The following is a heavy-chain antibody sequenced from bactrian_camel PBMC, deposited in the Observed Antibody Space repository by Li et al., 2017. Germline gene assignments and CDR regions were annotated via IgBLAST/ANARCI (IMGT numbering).Heavy chain of an antibody. CDR3: AAESARTAASGGRCAPADVTWGTDY. D-gene: IGHD2*01. CDR2: TGVDGET. CDR1: GVTCGTHV. J-gene: IGHJ4*01. Sequence: QLVESGGGSVEAGGSLRLSCATSGVTCGTHVMAWFRQAPGKEREGVAGTGVDGETEYADFAKGRFTISKDNAKTTLYLLMHSLKPDDTAMYYCAAESARTAASGGRCAPADVTWGTDYQGQGTQV. V-gene: IGHV3S55*01.